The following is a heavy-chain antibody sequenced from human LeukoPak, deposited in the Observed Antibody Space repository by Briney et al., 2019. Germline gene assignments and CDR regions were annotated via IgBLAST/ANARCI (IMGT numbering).Heavy chain of an antibody. CDR3: ARVNNWFDP. J-gene: IGHJ5*02. Sequence: SETLSLTCAVYGGSFSAYYWGWIRRPPGKGLEWIGEIDHSGFPNYNPSLKSRFTISVDTSKNQFSLKLSSVTAADTAVYYCARVNNWFDPWGQGTLVTVSS. CDR2: IDHSGFP. CDR1: GGSFSAYY. V-gene: IGHV4-34*01.